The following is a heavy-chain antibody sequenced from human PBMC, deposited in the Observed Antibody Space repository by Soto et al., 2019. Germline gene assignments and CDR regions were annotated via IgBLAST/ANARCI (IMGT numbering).Heavy chain of an antibody. CDR1: GFTFSSYG. CDR3: AKDIGSSSWYWSATLDY. J-gene: IGHJ4*02. CDR2: VSYDGTNK. Sequence: QVQLVESGGGVVQPGRSLRLSCAASGFTFSSYGMHWVRQAPGKGLEWVAVVSYDGTNKYYADSVKGRFTISSDNSKNTLYLQMNSLRAEYTAVYYCAKDIGSSSWYWSATLDYRCQGTLVTVSS. D-gene: IGHD6-13*01. V-gene: IGHV3-30*18.